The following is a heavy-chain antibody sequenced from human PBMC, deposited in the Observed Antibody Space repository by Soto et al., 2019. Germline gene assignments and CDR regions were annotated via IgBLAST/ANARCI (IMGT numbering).Heavy chain of an antibody. J-gene: IGHJ4*02. CDR1: GGSISSSSYY. V-gene: IGHV4-39*01. CDR2: IYYSGST. D-gene: IGHD3-3*01. Sequence: QLQLQESGPGLVKPSETLSLTCTVFGGSISSSSYYWGWIRQPPGKGLEWIGSIYYSGSTYYNPSLKSRVTISVDTSKNQFSLKLSSVTAADTAVYYCATTRGTIFGDQPDYWGQGTLVTVSS. CDR3: ATTRGTIFGDQPDY.